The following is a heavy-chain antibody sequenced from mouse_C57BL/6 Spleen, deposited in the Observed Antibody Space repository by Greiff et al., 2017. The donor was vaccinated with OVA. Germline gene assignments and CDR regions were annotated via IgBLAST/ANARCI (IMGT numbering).Heavy chain of an antibody. V-gene: IGHV1-69*01. D-gene: IGHD2-5*01. Sequence: QVQLQQPGAELVMPGASVKLSCKASGYTFTSYWMHWVKQRPGQGLEWIGEIDPSDSYTNYNQKFKGKSTLTVDKSSSTAYMQLSSLTSEDSAVYYCARLYSNYVNYAMDYWGQGTSVTVSS. CDR2: IDPSDSYT. CDR1: GYTFTSYW. CDR3: ARLYSNYVNYAMDY. J-gene: IGHJ4*01.